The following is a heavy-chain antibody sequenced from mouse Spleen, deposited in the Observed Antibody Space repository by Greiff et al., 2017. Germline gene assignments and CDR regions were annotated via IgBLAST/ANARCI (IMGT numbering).Heavy chain of an antibody. J-gene: IGHJ4*01. Sequence: EVKLQESGAELVRPGASVKLSCTASGFNIKDDYMHWVKQRPEQGLEWIGWIDPENGDTEYASKFQGKATITADTSSNTAYLQLSSLTSEDTAVYYCTTRTARYYAMDYWGQGTSVTVSS. CDR2: IDPENGDT. CDR3: TTRTARYYAMDY. D-gene: IGHD3-2*01. CDR1: GFNIKDDY. V-gene: IGHV14-4*01.